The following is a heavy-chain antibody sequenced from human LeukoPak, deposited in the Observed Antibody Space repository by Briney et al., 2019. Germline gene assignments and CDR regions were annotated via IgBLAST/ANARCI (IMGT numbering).Heavy chain of an antibody. V-gene: IGHV4-4*07. CDR3: ARGLRTDSGYDDGEDH. Sequence: SETLSLNCTVYGCSISGYCWTWIRQPAGNGLKWIGRIYNIGSPNYNPALKSRVTISVDTSKNQFSLKLSSVTAADSAVYYCARGLRTDSGYDDGEDHWGQGTLVTVSS. J-gene: IGHJ4*02. CDR1: GCSISGYC. CDR2: IYNIGSP. D-gene: IGHD5-12*01.